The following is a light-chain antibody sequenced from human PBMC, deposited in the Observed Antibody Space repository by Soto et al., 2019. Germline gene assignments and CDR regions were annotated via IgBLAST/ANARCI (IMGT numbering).Light chain of an antibody. Sequence: EIVMTQSPATLSVSPGERATLSCRASQSVSSNLAWYQQKPGQAPRLLIYGASTRATGIPARFSGSGSGTEFTLTIRSLQSEDFAFYYCHWGFTFGPGTKVDIK. CDR2: GAS. CDR1: QSVSSN. J-gene: IGKJ3*01. CDR3: HWGFT. V-gene: IGKV3-15*01.